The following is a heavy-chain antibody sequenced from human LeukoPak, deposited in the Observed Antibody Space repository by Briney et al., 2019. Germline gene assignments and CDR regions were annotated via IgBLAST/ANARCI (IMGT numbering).Heavy chain of an antibody. CDR3: ARESYCGGDCYSDYYYYYGMDV. Sequence: SETLSLTCAVYGGSFSGYYWSWIRQPPGKGLEWIGEINHSGSTNYNPSLKSRVTISVDTSKNQFSLKLSSVTAADTAVYYCARESYCGGDCYSDYYYYYGMDVWGQGTTVTVSS. CDR2: INHSGST. V-gene: IGHV4-34*01. J-gene: IGHJ6*02. CDR1: GGSFSGYY. D-gene: IGHD2-21*02.